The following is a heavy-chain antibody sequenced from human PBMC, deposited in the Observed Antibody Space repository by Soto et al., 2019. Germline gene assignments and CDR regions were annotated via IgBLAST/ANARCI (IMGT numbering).Heavy chain of an antibody. V-gene: IGHV3-48*03. CDR3: AREGDSSGWYPSYYYYGMDV. CDR2: ISSSGSTI. CDR1: GFTFSSYE. D-gene: IGHD6-19*01. J-gene: IGHJ6*02. Sequence: GSLRLSCAASGFTFSSYEMNWVRQAPGKGLEWVSYISSSGSTIYYADSVKGRFTISRDNAKNSLYLQMNSLRAEDTAVYYCAREGDSSGWYPSYYYYGMDVWGQGTTVTVS.